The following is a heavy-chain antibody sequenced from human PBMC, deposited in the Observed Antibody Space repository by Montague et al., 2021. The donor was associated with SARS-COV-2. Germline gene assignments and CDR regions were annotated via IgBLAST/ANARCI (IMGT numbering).Heavy chain of an antibody. CDR3: AHILYYKFWSGYDDAYDT. J-gene: IGHJ3*02. CDR1: GFSLTTSGVC. Sequence: PALVKPTQTLTLTCTFSGFSLTTSGVCVAWIRQPPGRALEWLALIYWDDDKRYSPSLETRLTITKDTSKNEVVLTMTNMDPVDTATYYCAHILYYKFWSGYDDAYDTWGQGTPVTVSS. CDR2: IYWDDDK. V-gene: IGHV2-5*02. D-gene: IGHD3-3*01.